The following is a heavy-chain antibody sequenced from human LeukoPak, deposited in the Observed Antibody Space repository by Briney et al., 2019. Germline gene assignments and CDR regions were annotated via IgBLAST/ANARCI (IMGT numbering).Heavy chain of an antibody. V-gene: IGHV4-4*07. D-gene: IGHD3-22*01. CDR3: ARLVKDYDSSGYYYGNRFDY. J-gene: IGHJ4*02. Sequence: PSETLSLTCTVSGGSISSYYWSWIRQPAGKGLEWIGRIYTSGSTNYNPSLKSRVIISEDTSKNQFSLKLTSVTAADTAVYYCARLVKDYDSSGYYYGNRFDYWGQGSLVTVSS. CDR1: GGSISSYY. CDR2: IYTSGST.